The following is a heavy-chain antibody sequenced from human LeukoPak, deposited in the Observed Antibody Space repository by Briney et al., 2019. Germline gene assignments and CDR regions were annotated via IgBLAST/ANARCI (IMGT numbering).Heavy chain of an antibody. V-gene: IGHV3-49*04. J-gene: IGHJ4*02. CDR1: GFTFGEYA. Sequence: GGSLRLSCTASGFTFGEYAMSWVRQAPGKGPEWVGFIRRKANGGTTEYAASVKGRLTISRDDSKSIAYLQMNSLKTEDTAVYYCTSGLYYDSWSDLFDYWGQGTLVTVSS. CDR2: IRRKANGGTT. CDR3: TSGLYYDSWSDLFDY. D-gene: IGHD3-3*01.